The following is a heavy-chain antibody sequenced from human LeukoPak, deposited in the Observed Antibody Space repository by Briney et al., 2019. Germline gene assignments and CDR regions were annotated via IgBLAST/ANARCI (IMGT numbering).Heavy chain of an antibody. CDR2: IYPGDSDT. D-gene: IGHD3-3*01. CDR1: GYSFTSYW. Sequence: GESLKISCKGSGYSFTSYWIGWVRQMPGKGLEWMGIIYPGDSDTRYSPSFQGQVTISADKSISTAYLQWSSLKASDTAMYYCARQSYDFWSGYWPRALDYWGQGTLVTVSS. CDR3: ARQSYDFWSGYWPRALDY. V-gene: IGHV5-51*01. J-gene: IGHJ4*02.